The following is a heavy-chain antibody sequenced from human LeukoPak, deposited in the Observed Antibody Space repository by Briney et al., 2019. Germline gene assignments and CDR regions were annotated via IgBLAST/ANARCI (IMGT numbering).Heavy chain of an antibody. V-gene: IGHV3-30*04. Sequence: GGSLRLSCAASGFTFSSYAMHWVRQAPGKGLEWVAVISYDGSNKYYADSVKGRFTISRDNSKNTLYLQMNSLRAEDTAVYYCAKDHGSGSQYNSLLDYWGQGTLVTVSS. CDR2: ISYDGSNK. CDR1: GFTFSSYA. J-gene: IGHJ4*02. CDR3: AKDHGSGSQYNSLLDY. D-gene: IGHD3-10*01.